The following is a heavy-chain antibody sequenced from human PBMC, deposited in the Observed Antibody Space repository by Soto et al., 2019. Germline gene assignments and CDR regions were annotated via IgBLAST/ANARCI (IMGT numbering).Heavy chain of an antibody. Sequence: SETLSFTCAVSGYSISSGYYWGWIRRPPGKGLEWIGSIYHSGSTYYNPSLKSRVTISVDTSKNQFSLKLSSVTAADTAVYYCARVGRNYYDSSGHWPLEYYYGMDVWGQGTTVTVSS. V-gene: IGHV4-38-2*01. CDR3: ARVGRNYYDSSGHWPLEYYYGMDV. D-gene: IGHD3-22*01. CDR2: IYHSGST. J-gene: IGHJ6*02. CDR1: GYSISSGYY.